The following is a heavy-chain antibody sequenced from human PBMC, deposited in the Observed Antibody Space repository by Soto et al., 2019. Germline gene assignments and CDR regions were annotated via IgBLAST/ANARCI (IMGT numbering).Heavy chain of an antibody. CDR3: AREEWSKSNWNAGPLYGMDV. CDR1: GYSFTSYW. CDR2: IYPGDSGT. J-gene: IGHJ6*02. Sequence: GEALKISCEGSGYSFTSYWIGWVRQMPGKGLEGMGIIYPGDSGTRYSPSFQGQVTISADKAISPAHLQRSRLKASDTDMYYCAREEWSKSNWNAGPLYGMDVWGQGTTVTFSS. V-gene: IGHV5-51*01. D-gene: IGHD1-20*01.